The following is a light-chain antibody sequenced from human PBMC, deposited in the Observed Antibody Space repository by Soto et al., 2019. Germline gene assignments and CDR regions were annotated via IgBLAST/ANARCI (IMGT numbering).Light chain of an antibody. Sequence: IVMTQSPDSLAVSLGERAIVNCKSSQSVLYSSNNKNYLAWYQQKPGQPPKLLIYWASTRESGVPDRFSGSGSGTDFTLTISSLQAEDVAVYYCQQYYSTPWTFGQGTKVDIK. J-gene: IGKJ1*01. CDR1: QSVLYSSNNKNY. V-gene: IGKV4-1*01. CDR2: WAS. CDR3: QQYYSTPWT.